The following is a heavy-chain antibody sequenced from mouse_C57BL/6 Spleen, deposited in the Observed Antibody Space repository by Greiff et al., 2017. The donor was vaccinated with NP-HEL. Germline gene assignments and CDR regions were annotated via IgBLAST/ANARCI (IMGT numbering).Heavy chain of an antibody. J-gene: IGHJ2*01. CDR1: GYTFTDYY. CDR2: INPYNGGT. V-gene: IGHV1-19*01. Sequence: EVKLMESGPVLVKPGASVKMSCKASGYTFTDYYMNWVKQSHGKSLEWIGVINPYNGGTSYNQKFKGKATLTVDKSSSTAYMELNSLTSEDSAVYYCAREGITTYYFDYWGQGTTLTVSS. CDR3: AREGITTYYFDY. D-gene: IGHD1-1*01.